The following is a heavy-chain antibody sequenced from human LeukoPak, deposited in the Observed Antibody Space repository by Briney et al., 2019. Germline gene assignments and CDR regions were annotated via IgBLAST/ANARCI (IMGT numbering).Heavy chain of an antibody. D-gene: IGHD3/OR15-3a*01. J-gene: IGHJ5*02. CDR1: GFRVSDYY. Sequence: GGSLRLSCAVSGFRVSDYYTSWVRQAPGKGLEWVGLIRDSGEAFYADFARGRFAISRDESENTLYLQMNSLRVEDTAVYFCARDRAANQDWVEFDPWGQGTPVIVSS. V-gene: IGHV3-66*03. CDR3: ARDRAANQDWVEFDP. CDR2: IRDSGEA.